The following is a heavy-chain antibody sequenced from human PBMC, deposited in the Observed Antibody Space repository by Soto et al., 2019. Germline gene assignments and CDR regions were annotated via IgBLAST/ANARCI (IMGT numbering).Heavy chain of an antibody. Sequence: GGSLRLSCAASGFTFDDYDMNWVRQAPGKGLEWVSGIHWNGTSTDYADSVKGRFTISRDNAKNSLYLQMNSLRAEDTALYFCVKDHGTAMIRGGLDSWGQGALVTVS. CDR3: VKDHGTAMIRGGLDS. CDR2: IHWNGTST. V-gene: IGHV3-20*04. J-gene: IGHJ4*02. D-gene: IGHD3-10*01. CDR1: GFTFDDYD.